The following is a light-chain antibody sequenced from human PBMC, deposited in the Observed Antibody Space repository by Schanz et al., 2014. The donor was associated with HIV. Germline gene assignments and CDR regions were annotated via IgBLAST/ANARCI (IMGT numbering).Light chain of an antibody. V-gene: IGLV1-40*01. CDR2: RNN. CDR3: LTWDDSLNAWV. CDR1: SSNIGAGFD. J-gene: IGLJ3*02. Sequence: QSVLTQPPSLSGAPGQWVTVSCSGGSSNIGAGFDVHWYQQLPGTAPKLLIYRNNQRPSGVPDRFSGSKSGTSASLAISGLRSEDEADYFCLTWDDSLNAWVFGGGTKLTVL.